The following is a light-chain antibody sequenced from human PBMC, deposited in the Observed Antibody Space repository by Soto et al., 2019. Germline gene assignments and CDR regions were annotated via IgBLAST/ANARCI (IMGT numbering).Light chain of an antibody. CDR2: GNT. J-gene: IGLJ2*01. CDR3: QSFDRSLSGWA. CDR1: SSNIGAGFD. V-gene: IGLV1-40*01. Sequence: QSVLTQPPSVSGAPGQSVTISCTGSSSNIGAGFDVHWYQQLPGAAPKLLIYGNTIRPSGVPDRFSGSKSGTSASLAITGLQAEDEADYYCQSFDRSLSGWALGGGTKLTVL.